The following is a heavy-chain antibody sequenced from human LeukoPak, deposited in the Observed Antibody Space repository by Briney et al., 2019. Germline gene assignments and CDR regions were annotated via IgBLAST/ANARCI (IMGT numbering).Heavy chain of an antibody. CDR2: ISWNSGSI. D-gene: IGHD6-6*01. V-gene: IGHV3-9*01. CDR1: GFTFSSYA. CDR3: AKVKYSSSSGFDY. Sequence: GGSLRLSCAASGFTFSSYAMHWVRQAPGKGLEWVSGISWNSGSIGYADSVKGRFTISRDNAKNSLYLQMNSLRAEDTALYYCAKVKYSSSSGFDYWGQGTLVTVSS. J-gene: IGHJ4*02.